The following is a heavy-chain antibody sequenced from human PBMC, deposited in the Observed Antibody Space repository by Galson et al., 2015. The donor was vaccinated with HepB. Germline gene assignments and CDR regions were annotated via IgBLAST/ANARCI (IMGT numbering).Heavy chain of an antibody. V-gene: IGHV3-21*03. CDR3: TRMVGSSWVSGWFDP. CDR2: ISSSSSYI. J-gene: IGHJ5*02. Sequence: SLRLSCAASGFTFSSYSMNWVRQAPGKGLEWVSSISSSSSYIYYADSVKGRFTISRDNAKNSLYLQMNSLKTEDTAVYYCTRMVGSSWVSGWFDPWGQGTLVTVSS. CDR1: GFTFSSYS. D-gene: IGHD6-13*01.